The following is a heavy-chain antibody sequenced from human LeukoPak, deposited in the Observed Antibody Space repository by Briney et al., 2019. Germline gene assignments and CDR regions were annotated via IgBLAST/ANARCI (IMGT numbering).Heavy chain of an antibody. Sequence: GGSLRLSCAASGFTFSFYGMSWARQAPGKGLEWVSAISGSGGSTYYADSVKGRFTISRDNSKNTLYLQMNSLRAEDTAVYYCAKYCSSTSCYDIWGQGTLVTVSS. CDR3: AKYCSSTSCYDI. V-gene: IGHV3-23*01. D-gene: IGHD2-2*01. CDR1: GFTFSFYG. J-gene: IGHJ4*02. CDR2: ISGSGGST.